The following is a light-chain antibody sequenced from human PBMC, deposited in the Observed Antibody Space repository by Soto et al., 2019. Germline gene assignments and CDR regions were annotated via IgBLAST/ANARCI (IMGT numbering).Light chain of an antibody. CDR2: DAS. CDR1: RSVNTY. V-gene: IGKV3-11*01. Sequence: EIVLTQSPATLSLSPGERATLSCRASRSVNTYLAWYQQKPGQAPRLLIYDASNRATGIPDRFSGSGSGTDFTLTISSLEPEDFAVYYCQQRSNWPPLTFGGGTKVEIK. CDR3: QQRSNWPPLT. J-gene: IGKJ4*01.